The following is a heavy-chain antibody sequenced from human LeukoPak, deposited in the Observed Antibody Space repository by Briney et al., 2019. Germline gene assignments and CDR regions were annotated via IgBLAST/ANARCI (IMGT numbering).Heavy chain of an antibody. Sequence: PSQTLSLTCTVSGGSISSGSYYWGWIRQPAGKGLEWIGRIYTSGSTNYNPSLKRRVTISVDKSKNQFSLKLSSVTAADTAVYYCASVTNIAEPYYYMDVWGKGTTVTVSS. CDR3: ASVTNIAEPYYYMDV. D-gene: IGHD6-13*01. V-gene: IGHV4-61*02. J-gene: IGHJ6*03. CDR2: IYTSGST. CDR1: GGSISSGSYY.